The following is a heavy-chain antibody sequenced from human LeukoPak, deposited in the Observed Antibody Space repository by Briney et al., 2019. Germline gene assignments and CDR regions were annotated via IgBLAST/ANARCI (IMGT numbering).Heavy chain of an antibody. J-gene: IGHJ5*02. D-gene: IGHD6-13*01. Sequence: SETLSLTCTVSGGSISSYYWSWIRQPPGKGLEWIGYIYYSGSTNYNPSLKSRATISVDTSKNQFSLKLSSVTAADTAVYYCARLNSWYVNWFDPWGQGTLVTVSS. CDR1: GGSISSYY. CDR2: IYYSGST. V-gene: IGHV4-59*08. CDR3: ARLNSWYVNWFDP.